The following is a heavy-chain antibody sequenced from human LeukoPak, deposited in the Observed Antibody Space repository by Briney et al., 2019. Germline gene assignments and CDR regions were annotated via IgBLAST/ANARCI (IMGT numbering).Heavy chain of an antibody. J-gene: IGHJ4*02. V-gene: IGHV4-61*02. CDR1: GGSISSGSYY. Sequence: SETLSLTCTVSGGSISSGSYYWSWIRQPAGKGLEWIGRIYTSGSTNYNPSLKSRVTISVDTSKNQFSLKLSSVTAADTAVYYCARDRSSIFDYWGQGTLVTVSS. CDR3: ARDRSSIFDY. CDR2: IYTSGST. D-gene: IGHD2/OR15-2a*01.